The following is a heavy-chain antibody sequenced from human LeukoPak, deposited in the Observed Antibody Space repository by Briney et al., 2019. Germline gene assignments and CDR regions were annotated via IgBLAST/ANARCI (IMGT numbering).Heavy chain of an antibody. V-gene: IGHV3-30*02. CDR3: ARSGLSRFGF. J-gene: IGHJ4*02. Sequence: GGSLRLSCAASGFTFSTHGMHWVRQAPGKGLEWVAFIRYDGINKYYADSVKGRFTISRDNSRNTLYLQMNSLRAEDTAVYYCARSGLSRFGFWGQGTLVTVSS. CDR1: GFTFSTHG. CDR2: IRYDGINK. D-gene: IGHD2/OR15-2a*01.